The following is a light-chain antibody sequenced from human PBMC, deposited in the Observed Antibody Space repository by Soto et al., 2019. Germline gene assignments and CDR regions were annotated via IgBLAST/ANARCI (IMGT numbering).Light chain of an antibody. Sequence: EIVLTQSPGTLSLSPGDRATLSCRASQRVNRNYLAWYQQKLGQPPRLLIYGASNRAAGIPDRFSGSGSGTDFTLTITRLETEDFAVYHRQQYSNSPLTFGGGTKVEV. CDR1: QRVNRNY. CDR2: GAS. V-gene: IGKV3-20*01. CDR3: QQYSNSPLT. J-gene: IGKJ4*01.